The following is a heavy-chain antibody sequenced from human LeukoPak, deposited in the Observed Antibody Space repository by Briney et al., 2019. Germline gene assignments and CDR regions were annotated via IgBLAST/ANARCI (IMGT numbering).Heavy chain of an antibody. CDR2: MNPSSGNT. CDR1: GYTFTNFE. J-gene: IGHJ4*02. CDR3: ARRATGIDY. V-gene: IGHV1-8*03. Sequence: ASVKASCKASGYTFTNFEINWVRQSTGQGLEWMGWMNPSSGNTGYAQKFRARVTITRNTSISAAYMELSSLTSEDTAVYYCARRATGIDYWGQGTLVTVAS.